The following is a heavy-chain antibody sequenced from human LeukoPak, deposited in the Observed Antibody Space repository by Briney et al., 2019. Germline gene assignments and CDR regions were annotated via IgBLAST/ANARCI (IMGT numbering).Heavy chain of an antibody. CDR2: IKQDGSEK. V-gene: IGHV3-7*01. Sequence: GGSPRLSFALSALTLSSSWMTRGRQAPGKGLEWVANIKQDGSEKYYVDSVKGRFTISRDNAKKSVYLQMNSLRAEDTAVYYCAREGYSSGKIDYWGQGTLVTVSS. CDR3: AREGYSSGKIDY. D-gene: IGHD6-19*01. CDR1: ALTLSSSW. J-gene: IGHJ4*02.